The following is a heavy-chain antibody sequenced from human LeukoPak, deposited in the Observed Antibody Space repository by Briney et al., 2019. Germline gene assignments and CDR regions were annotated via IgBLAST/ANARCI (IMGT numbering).Heavy chain of an antibody. CDR1: GFTFDDYG. J-gene: IGHJ4*02. D-gene: IGHD4-17*01. V-gene: IGHV3-20*04. CDR2: INLNGGST. CDR3: AIHQAGTTVTPYQFDY. Sequence: PGGSLRLSCAASGFTFDDYGMSWVRQAPGKGLEWVSGINLNGGSTGYADSVKGRFTISRDDAKNSLYLQMNSLRAEDTALYYCAIHQAGTTVTPYQFDYWGQGTLVTVSS.